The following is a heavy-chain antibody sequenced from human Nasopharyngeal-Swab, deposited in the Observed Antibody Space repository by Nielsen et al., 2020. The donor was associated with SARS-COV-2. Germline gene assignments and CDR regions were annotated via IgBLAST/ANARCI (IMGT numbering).Heavy chain of an antibody. J-gene: IGHJ6*02. Sequence: GESLKISCAASGFIFSASAIHWVRQASGKGLEWVGRIGDKDHNYATTYGASVQGRFTISRDNSKNTLYLQMNSLRAEDTAVYYCMVRDYLYAMDVWGQGTTVTVSS. CDR1: GFIFSASA. CDR2: IGDKDHNYAT. V-gene: IGHV3-73*01. CDR3: MVRDYLYAMDV.